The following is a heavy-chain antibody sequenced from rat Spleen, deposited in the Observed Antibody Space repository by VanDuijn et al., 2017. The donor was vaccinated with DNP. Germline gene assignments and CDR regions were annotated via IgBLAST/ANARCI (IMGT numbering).Heavy chain of an antibody. Sequence: QVQLKESEPDLVQPSQTLSLTCTVSGFSLTSYHVHWVRQPPGKGLEWMGRIQSGGNTDYNSSLKSRLSISRDTSKSQVFLKMNSRQTEDTAMYLCARWGGPYFDYWGQGVMVTVSS. V-gene: IGHV2-27*01. CDR1: GFSLTSYH. D-gene: IGHD4-3*01. CDR2: IQSGGNT. J-gene: IGHJ2*01. CDR3: ARWGGPYFDY.